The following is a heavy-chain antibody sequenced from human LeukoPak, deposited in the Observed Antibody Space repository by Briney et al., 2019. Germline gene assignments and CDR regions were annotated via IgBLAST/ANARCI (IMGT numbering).Heavy chain of an antibody. Sequence: PGGSLRLSCAASRFTFSNYVMHWVRQAPGKGLEWVAVISYGGSDKYYADSVKGRFTISRDNSKNTLYLQMNSLRAEDTAVYYCAELGITMIGGVWGKGTTVTISS. D-gene: IGHD3-10*02. V-gene: IGHV3-30*18. CDR2: ISYGGSDK. J-gene: IGHJ6*04. CDR3: AELGITMIGGV. CDR1: RFTFSNYV.